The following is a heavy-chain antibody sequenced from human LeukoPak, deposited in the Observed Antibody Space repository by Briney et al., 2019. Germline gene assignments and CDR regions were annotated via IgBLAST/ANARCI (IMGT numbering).Heavy chain of an antibody. CDR1: GFTVSTNY. V-gene: IGHV3-66*01. CDR3: ARFARDYFDY. J-gene: IGHJ4*02. Sequence: GGSLRLSCAASGFTVSTNYMSWVRQAPGKGLEWVSVIYSGDNTYYADSVKGRFTISRDISKNTLYLQMNSLRAEDTAVYYCARFARDYFDYWGQGTLVTVSS. CDR2: IYSGDNT.